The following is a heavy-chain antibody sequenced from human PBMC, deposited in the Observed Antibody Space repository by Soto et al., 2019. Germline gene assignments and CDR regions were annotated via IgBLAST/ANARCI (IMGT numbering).Heavy chain of an antibody. CDR1: GFSLSTSGVG. Sequence: PTLVNPTQTLTLTFTFSGFSLSTSGVGVGWIRQPPGEALEWLALIYWDDDKRYSPSLKSRVTITKDTSKNQVVLTMTDMDPVDTATYFCAHRRNIELGPLRLFDYWGQGTQVTVSS. CDR2: IYWDDDK. D-gene: IGHD2-15*01. J-gene: IGHJ4*02. CDR3: AHRRNIELGPLRLFDY. V-gene: IGHV2-5*02.